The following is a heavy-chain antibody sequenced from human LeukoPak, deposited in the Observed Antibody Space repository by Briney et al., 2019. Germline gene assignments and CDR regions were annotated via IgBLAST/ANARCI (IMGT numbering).Heavy chain of an antibody. CDR1: GGSISSYY. V-gene: IGHV4-59*08. D-gene: IGHD3-22*01. J-gene: IGHJ5*02. Sequence: SETLSLTCTVSGGSISSYYWSWIRQPPGKGLEWIGYIYYSGSTNYNPSLKSRVTISVGTSKNQFSLKLSSVTAADTAVYYCARHGHYYDSSGYYYEGWFDPWGQGTLVTVSS. CDR2: IYYSGST. CDR3: ARHGHYYDSSGYYYEGWFDP.